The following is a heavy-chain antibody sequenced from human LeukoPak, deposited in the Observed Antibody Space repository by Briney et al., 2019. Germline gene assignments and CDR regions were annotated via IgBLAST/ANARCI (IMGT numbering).Heavy chain of an antibody. J-gene: IGHJ4*02. Sequence: SETLSLTCAVYGGSFSGYYWSWIRQPPGKGLEWIGEINHSGSTNYNPSLKSRVTISVDTSKNQFSLKLSSVTAADTAVYYCARHYYGSSGYWVYSDYWGQGTLVTVSS. V-gene: IGHV4-34*01. CDR1: GGSFSGYY. CDR2: INHSGST. CDR3: ARHYYGSSGYWVYSDY. D-gene: IGHD3-22*01.